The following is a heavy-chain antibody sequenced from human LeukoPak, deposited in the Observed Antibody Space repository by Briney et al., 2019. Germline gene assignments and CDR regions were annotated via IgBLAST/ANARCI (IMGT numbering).Heavy chain of an antibody. D-gene: IGHD1-1*01. CDR3: ARGSRYGDC. CDR1: GGTFSSYA. J-gene: IGHJ4*02. Sequence: ASVKVSCKASGGTFSSYAISWVRQATGQELEWIGWMNPNSGNTGYAQKFQGRVTMTRDTSISTAYMELSSLRSEDTAVYYCARGSRYGDCWGQGTLVTVSS. V-gene: IGHV1-8*02. CDR2: MNPNSGNT.